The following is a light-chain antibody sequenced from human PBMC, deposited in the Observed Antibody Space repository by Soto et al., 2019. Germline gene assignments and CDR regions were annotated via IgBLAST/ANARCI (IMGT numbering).Light chain of an antibody. CDR3: NSYTSTYTGV. Sequence: QSALTQPASVSGSAGQSITISCAGTSSDVGGYKYVSWYQQHPGRAPKLLIYELSNRPSGVSNRFSGSKSGNTASLTISGLQAEDEADYYCNSYTSTYTGVFGTGTKLTVL. J-gene: IGLJ1*01. CDR2: ELS. V-gene: IGLV2-14*01. CDR1: SSDVGGYKY.